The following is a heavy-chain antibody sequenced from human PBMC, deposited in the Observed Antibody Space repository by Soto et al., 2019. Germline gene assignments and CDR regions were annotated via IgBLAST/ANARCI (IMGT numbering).Heavy chain of an antibody. Sequence: EVQLVESGGGLVQPGGSLRLSCAASGFTFSSYWMYWVRQAPGKGLEWVSHMNNDGSYIIYAESVKGRFTFSRDNAKNTQYLQMNSLRAENTAVYYCVRGGYLHACDIWGQGTMLTVSS. CDR3: VRGGYLHACDI. D-gene: IGHD6-13*01. CDR2: MNNDGSYI. J-gene: IGHJ3*02. CDR1: GFTFSSYW. V-gene: IGHV3-74*01.